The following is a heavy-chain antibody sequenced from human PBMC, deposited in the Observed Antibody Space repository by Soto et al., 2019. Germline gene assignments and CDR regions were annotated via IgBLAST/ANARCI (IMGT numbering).Heavy chain of an antibody. CDR3: VKQARGLDGVAFDY. D-gene: IGHD2-15*01. Sequence: GGSLRLSCSASGFIFSESTIYWVRQVPGKGLEAISAVSTSGRSTYYADSVKDRFAISRDNSKNTLFLQMGSLRPEDTAIYYCVKQARGLDGVAFDYWGQGTQVTVSS. V-gene: IGHV3-64D*06. CDR1: GFIFSEST. CDR2: VSTSGRST. J-gene: IGHJ4*02.